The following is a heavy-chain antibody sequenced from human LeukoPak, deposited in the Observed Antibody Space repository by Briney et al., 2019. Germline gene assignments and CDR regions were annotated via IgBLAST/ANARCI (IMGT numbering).Heavy chain of an antibody. D-gene: IGHD3-10*01. J-gene: IGHJ4*02. Sequence: DPSETLSLTCTVSGGSISTYYWSWIRQPPGKGLEWIGYSYYSGSTKYNPSLKRRVTISVDTSKNQFSLKLSSVTAADTAVYYCASRYGSGSYGFDYWGQGTLVTVSS. CDR2: SYYSGST. CDR3: ASRYGSGSYGFDY. CDR1: GGSISTYY. V-gene: IGHV4-59*01.